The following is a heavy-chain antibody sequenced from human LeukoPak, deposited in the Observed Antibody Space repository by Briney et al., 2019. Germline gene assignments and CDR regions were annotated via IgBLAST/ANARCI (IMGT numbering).Heavy chain of an antibody. D-gene: IGHD3-3*01. J-gene: IGHJ4*02. CDR3: ARAGTIFGVVIRHLDY. Sequence: PGESLKISCKGSGYSFTSYWIGWVRQMPGKGLEWMAIIYPGDSDTRYSPSFQGQVTISADKSISTAYLQWSSLKASDTAMYYCARAGTIFGVVIRHLDYWGQGTLVTVSS. V-gene: IGHV5-51*01. CDR2: IYPGDSDT. CDR1: GYSFTSYW.